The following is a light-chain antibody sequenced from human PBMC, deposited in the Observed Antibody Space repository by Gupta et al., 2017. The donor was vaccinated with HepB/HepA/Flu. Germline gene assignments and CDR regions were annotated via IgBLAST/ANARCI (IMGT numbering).Light chain of an antibody. Sequence: QAALTQPPSVSKRLRQTATLTCTGNSNNVGNQGAAWLQQHQGHPPKLLTYKNNNRPSGISERFSASRSGNTASLTITGLQPEDEADYYCSAWDSSLSAQVFGGGTKLTVL. CDR3: SAWDSSLSAQV. CDR2: KNN. V-gene: IGLV10-54*04. CDR1: SNNVGNQG. J-gene: IGLJ2*01.